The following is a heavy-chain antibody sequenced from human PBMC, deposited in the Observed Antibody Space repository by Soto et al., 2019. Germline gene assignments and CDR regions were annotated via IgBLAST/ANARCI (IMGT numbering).Heavy chain of an antibody. D-gene: IGHD3-22*01. J-gene: IGHJ6*02. CDR3: ARVNYDSSGYYYRDYYGMDV. CDR2: IYSGGST. Sequence: LRLSCAASGFTVSSNYMSWVRQAPGKGLEWVSVIYSGGSTYYADSVKGRFTISRDSSKNTLYLQMNSLRAEDTAVYYCARVNYDSSGYYYRDYYGMDVWGQGTTVTVSS. CDR1: GFTVSSNY. V-gene: IGHV3-53*01.